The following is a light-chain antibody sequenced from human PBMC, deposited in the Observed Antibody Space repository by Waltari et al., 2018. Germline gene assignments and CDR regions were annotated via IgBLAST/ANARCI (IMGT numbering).Light chain of an antibody. V-gene: IGLV2-23*02. J-gene: IGLJ3*02. CDR1: SSDVGSYNL. Sequence: QSALTQPASVSGSPGQSITISCTGTSSDVGSYNLVSWHQQHPGKAPKLIIYEVSKRPSGVSNRFSGAQSGDTASLTISGLQAEDEAEYYCCSYAVSSTWVFGVGTKLTVL. CDR2: EVS. CDR3: CSYAVSSTWV.